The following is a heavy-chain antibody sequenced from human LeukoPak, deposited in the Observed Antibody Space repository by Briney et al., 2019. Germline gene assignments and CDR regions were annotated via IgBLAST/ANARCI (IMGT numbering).Heavy chain of an antibody. CDR1: GLTFSYYY. D-gene: IGHD1-26*01. CDR3: ARQDSGSSPYYYYHGMDV. V-gene: IGHV3-11*01. CDR2: ISKSGSDK. J-gene: IGHJ6*02. Sequence: GGSLRLSCAASGLTFSYYYMSWIRQAPGKGLEWVSYISKSGSDKYYADSVKGRFAISRDNAKNSLYLQMNSLRVEDTAVYYCARQDSGSSPYYYYHGMDVWGQGTTVTVSS.